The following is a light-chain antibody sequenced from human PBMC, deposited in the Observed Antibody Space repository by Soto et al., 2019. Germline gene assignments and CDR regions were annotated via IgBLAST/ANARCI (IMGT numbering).Light chain of an antibody. CDR1: SSNIGTGYD. Sequence: QSVLTQPPSVSGAPGQRVTISCTGSSSNIGTGYDVHWYQQLPRTAPKLLIYGNSNRPSGVPDRFSGSESGTSASLAITGLQAEDEADYYCQYYDSSLSGSVFGGGTKLTVL. V-gene: IGLV1-40*01. J-gene: IGLJ3*02. CDR3: QYYDSSLSGSV. CDR2: GNS.